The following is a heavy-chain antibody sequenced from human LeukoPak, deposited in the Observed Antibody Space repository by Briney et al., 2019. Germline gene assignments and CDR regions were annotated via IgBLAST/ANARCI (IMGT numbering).Heavy chain of an antibody. D-gene: IGHD3-22*01. V-gene: IGHV1-3*04. Sequence: ASVKVSCKASGYTFTSYAMDWVRQAPGQRLEWMGWINTGNGDTKYSQKFQGRVTITRDTSASTAYMELSSLRSEDTAVYYCARDRTSYYDSRGYTLDYWGQGTLVIVSS. CDR2: INTGNGDT. CDR3: ARDRTSYYDSRGYTLDY. CDR1: GYTFTSYA. J-gene: IGHJ4*02.